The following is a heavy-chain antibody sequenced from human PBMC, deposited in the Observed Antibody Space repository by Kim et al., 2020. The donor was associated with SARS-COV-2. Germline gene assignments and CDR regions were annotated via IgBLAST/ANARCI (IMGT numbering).Heavy chain of an antibody. D-gene: IGHD3-16*02. CDR2: IYYSGST. CDR3: ARLGEKGLHLGELSLYLDY. CDR1: GGSISSYY. V-gene: IGHV4-59*01. Sequence: SETLSLTCTVSGGSISSYYWSWIRQPPGKGLEWIGYIYYSGSTNYNPSLKSRVTISVDTSKNQFSLKLSSVTAADTAVYYCARLGEKGLHLGELSLYLDYWGQGTLVTVSS. J-gene: IGHJ4*02.